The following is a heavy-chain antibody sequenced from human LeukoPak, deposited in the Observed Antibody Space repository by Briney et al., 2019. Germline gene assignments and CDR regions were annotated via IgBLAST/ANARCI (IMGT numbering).Heavy chain of an antibody. V-gene: IGHV3-23*01. Sequence: PGGSLRLSCATSGFTVSSNYMSWVRQAPGKGLEWVSAISGSGGSTYYADSVKGRFTISRDNSKNTLYLQMNSLRAEDTAVYYCAKETWFGELSPAFDYWGQGTLVTVSS. J-gene: IGHJ4*02. D-gene: IGHD3-10*01. CDR1: GFTVSSNY. CDR2: ISGSGGST. CDR3: AKETWFGELSPAFDY.